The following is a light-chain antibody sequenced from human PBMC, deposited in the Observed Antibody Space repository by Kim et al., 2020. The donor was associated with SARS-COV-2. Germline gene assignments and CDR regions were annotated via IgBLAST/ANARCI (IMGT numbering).Light chain of an antibody. J-gene: IGLJ3*02. CDR2: DNN. Sequence: GQKVTISCSGSSSNIANNYVSWYQHLPGTAPKLLIYDNNKRPSGIPDRFSGSKSGTSATLGITGLQTGDEADYYCGTWDSSLSAGVFGGGTQLTVL. V-gene: IGLV1-51*01. CDR1: SSNIANNY. CDR3: GTWDSSLSAGV.